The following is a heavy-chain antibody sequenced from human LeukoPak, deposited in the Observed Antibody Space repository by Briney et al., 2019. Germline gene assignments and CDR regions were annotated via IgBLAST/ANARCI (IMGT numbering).Heavy chain of an antibody. CDR2: INPNSGGT. Sequence: GASVKVSCKASGYTFTGYYVHWVRQAPGQGLEWMGWINPNSGGTNYAQKFQGRVTMTRDTSISTAYMELSRLRSDDTAVYYCARTERAYSSGWYYFDYWGQGTLVTVSS. CDR3: ARTERAYSSGWYYFDY. D-gene: IGHD6-19*01. V-gene: IGHV1-2*02. CDR1: GYTFTGYY. J-gene: IGHJ4*02.